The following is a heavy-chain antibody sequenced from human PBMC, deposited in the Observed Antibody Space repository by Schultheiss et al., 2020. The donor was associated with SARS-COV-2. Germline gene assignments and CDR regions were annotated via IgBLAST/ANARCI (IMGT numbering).Heavy chain of an antibody. J-gene: IGHJ4*02. D-gene: IGHD6-19*01. Sequence: GGSLRLSCAASGFTFSSYGMHWVRQAPGKGLECVAVISYDGSNKYYADSVKGRFTISRDNSKNTLYLQMNSLRAEDTAVYYCAKEYSSGRYGGDYWGQGTLVTVSS. CDR3: AKEYSSGRYGGDY. V-gene: IGHV3-30*18. CDR1: GFTFSSYG. CDR2: ISYDGSNK.